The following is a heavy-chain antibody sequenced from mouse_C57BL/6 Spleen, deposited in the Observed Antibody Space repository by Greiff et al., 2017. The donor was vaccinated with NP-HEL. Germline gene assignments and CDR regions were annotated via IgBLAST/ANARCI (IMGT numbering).Heavy chain of an antibody. CDR3: AREKVPLGHYFDY. D-gene: IGHD5-1*01. CDR1: GYTFTSYW. V-gene: IGHV1-69*01. CDR2: IDPSDSYT. Sequence: QVQLQQPGAELVMPGASVKLSCKASGYTFTSYWMHWVKQRPGQGLEWIGEIDPSDSYTNYNQKFKGKSTLTVDKSSSTAYMQLSSLTSEDSAVYYCAREKVPLGHYFDYWGQGTTLTVSS. J-gene: IGHJ2*01.